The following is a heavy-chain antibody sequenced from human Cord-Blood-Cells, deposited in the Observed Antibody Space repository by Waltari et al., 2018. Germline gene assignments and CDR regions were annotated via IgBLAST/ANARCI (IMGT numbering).Heavy chain of an antibody. J-gene: IGHJ4*02. V-gene: IGHV3-23*01. CDR2: ISGSCCNT. CDR1: GFTFSSYA. CDR3: AKTPDDFWSGYYFDY. Sequence: EVQLLESGGGLVQPGGSLRLSCAASGFTFSSYAMSWVRQAPGKGLEWVSAISGSCCNTEYAADVKGRFTISRDNSKNTLDLQMNSLSAEDTAVYYCAKTPDDFWSGYYFDYWGQGTLVTVSS. D-gene: IGHD3-3*01.